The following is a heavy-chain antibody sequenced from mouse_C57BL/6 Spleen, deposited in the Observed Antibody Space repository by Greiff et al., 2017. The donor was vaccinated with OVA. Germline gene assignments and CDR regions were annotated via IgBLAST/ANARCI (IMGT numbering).Heavy chain of an antibody. CDR1: GYTFTDYE. J-gene: IGHJ1*03. CDR3: TRLSSYWYFDV. V-gene: IGHV1-15*01. CDR2: IDPETGGT. Sequence: QVQLQQSGAELVRPGASVTLSCKASGYTFTDYEMHWVKQTPVHGLEWIGAIDPETGGTAYNQKFKGKAILTADKSSSTAYMELHSLTSEDSAVYYCTRLSSYWYFDVWGTGTTVTVSS. D-gene: IGHD1-1*01.